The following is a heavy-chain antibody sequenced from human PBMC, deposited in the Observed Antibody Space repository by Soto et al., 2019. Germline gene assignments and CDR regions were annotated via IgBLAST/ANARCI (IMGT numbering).Heavy chain of an antibody. CDR3: ARSGLEWLGGRGGWFDP. CDR1: GYAFFQYG. V-gene: IGHV1-18*01. Sequence: GASVKVSCKTSGYAFFQYGMTWVRQAPGQPLEWLGWISRYSDGTNYAQKLQGRGTMTTETSTSTAYIELRSLRSDDTAVYYCARSGLEWLGGRGGWFDPWGQGTLVTVSS. J-gene: IGHJ5*02. CDR2: ISRYSDGT. D-gene: IGHD3-3*01.